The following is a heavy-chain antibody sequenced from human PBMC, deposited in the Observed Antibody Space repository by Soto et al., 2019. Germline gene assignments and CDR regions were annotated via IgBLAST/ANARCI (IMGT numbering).Heavy chain of an antibody. V-gene: IGHV3-30-3*01. Sequence: QVQLLESGGGVVQPGRSLRLSCAASGFTFSSYAMHWVRQAPGKGLEWVAVISYDGSNKYYADSVKGRFTISRDNSKNTLYLQMNSLRAEDTAVYYCARGEAAAEGGVHEPPWGSSWGQGTLVTVSS. CDR2: ISYDGSNK. CDR1: GFTFSSYA. D-gene: IGHD6-13*01. CDR3: ARGEAAAEGGVHEPPWGSS. J-gene: IGHJ4*02.